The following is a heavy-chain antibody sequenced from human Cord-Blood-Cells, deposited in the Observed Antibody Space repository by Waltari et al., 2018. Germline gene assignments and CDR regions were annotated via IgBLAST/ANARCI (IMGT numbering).Heavy chain of an antibody. CDR2: INAGNGNT. V-gene: IGHV1-3*01. CDR3: ARGDGTYWYFDL. D-gene: IGHD1-7*01. CDR1: GYTFTSYA. Sequence: QVQLVQSGAEVKKPGASVKVSCKASGYTFTSYAMHWVRQAPGQRLEWMGWINAGNGNTKYSQKFQGRVTITRDTSASTAYMELSSLRSEDTAVYYCARGDGTYWYFDLWGRGTLVTVS. J-gene: IGHJ2*01.